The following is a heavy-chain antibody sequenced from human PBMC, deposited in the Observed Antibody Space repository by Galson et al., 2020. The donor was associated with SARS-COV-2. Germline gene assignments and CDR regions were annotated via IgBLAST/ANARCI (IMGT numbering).Heavy chain of an antibody. V-gene: IGHV4-31*03. CDR3: ARCSSRATWYFDL. CDR1: GGSISSGGYY. CDR2: IYYSGST. J-gene: IGHJ2*01. D-gene: IGHD6-13*01. Sequence: SETLSLTCTVSGGSISSGGYYWSWIRQHPGKGLEWIGYIYYSGSTYYNPSLKSRVTISVDTSKNQFSLKLSSVTAADTAVYYCARCSSRATWYFDLWGRGTLVTVSS.